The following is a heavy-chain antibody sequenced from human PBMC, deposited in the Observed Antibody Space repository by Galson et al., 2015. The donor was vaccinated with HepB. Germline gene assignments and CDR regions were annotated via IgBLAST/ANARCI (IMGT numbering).Heavy chain of an antibody. V-gene: IGHV3-30-3*01. J-gene: IGHJ6*02. CDR3: ANYYYGMDV. CDR1: GFTFSSYA. CDR2: ISYDGSNK. Sequence: SLRLSCAASGFTFSSYAMHWVRQAPGKGLEWVAVISYDGSNKYYADSVKGRFTISRDNSKNPLYLQMNSLRAQDTAVYYCANYYYGMDVWGQGTTVTVSS.